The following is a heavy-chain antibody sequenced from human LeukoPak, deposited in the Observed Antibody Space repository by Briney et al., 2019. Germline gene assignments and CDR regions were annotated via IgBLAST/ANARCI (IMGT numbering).Heavy chain of an antibody. CDR2: INHSGST. Sequence: PSETLSLTCAVYGGSFSGYYWSWIRQPPGKGLEWIGEINHSGSTNYNPSLKSRVTISVDTSKNQFSLKLSSVTAADTAVYYCAIPPLSGTGSSRPLAGVDAWGQGTTVTVSS. CDR1: GGSFSGYY. V-gene: IGHV4-34*01. CDR3: AIPPLSGTGSSRPLAGVDA. J-gene: IGHJ6*02. D-gene: IGHD3-10*01.